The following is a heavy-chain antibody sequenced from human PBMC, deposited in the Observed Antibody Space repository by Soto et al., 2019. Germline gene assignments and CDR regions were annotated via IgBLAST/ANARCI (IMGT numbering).Heavy chain of an antibody. CDR3: ARGDSSSSGIDY. J-gene: IGHJ4*02. D-gene: IGHD6-6*01. CDR2: IWYDGSNK. CDR1: GFTFSSYG. Sequence: GGSLRLSCAASGFTFSSYGMHWVRQAPGKGLEWVAVIWYDGSNKYYADSVKGRFTISRDNSKNTLYLQMNSLRAEDTAVYYCARGDSSSSGIDYWGQGTLVTVSS. V-gene: IGHV3-33*08.